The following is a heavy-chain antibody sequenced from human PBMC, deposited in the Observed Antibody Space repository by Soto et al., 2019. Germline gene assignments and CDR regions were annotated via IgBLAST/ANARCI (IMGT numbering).Heavy chain of an antibody. CDR2: MNPNSGNT. CDR1: GYTFTSYA. J-gene: IGHJ3*02. D-gene: IGHD6-19*01. CDR3: ARVEGSGCYVGGLDAFDI. V-gene: IGHV1-8*01. Sequence: QVQLVQSGAEVKKPGASVKVSCKASGYTFTSYAINWVRQATGQGLEWMGWMNPNSGNTGYAQKFKGRVTMTRNTSISTAYMELSSLRSEDTAVYYCARVEGSGCYVGGLDAFDIWGQGTMVTVSS.